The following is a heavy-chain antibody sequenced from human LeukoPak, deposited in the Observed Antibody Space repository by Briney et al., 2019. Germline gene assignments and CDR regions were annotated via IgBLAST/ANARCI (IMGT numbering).Heavy chain of an antibody. V-gene: IGHV4-34*01. Sequence: SETLSLTCAVYGGSFSGYYWSWIRQPPGKGLEWIGEINHSGSTNYNPSLKSQVTISVDTSKNQFSLKLSSVTAADTAVYYCARGTTIFGVVNHYYFDYWGQGTLVTVSS. D-gene: IGHD3-3*01. CDR1: GGSFSGYY. CDR3: ARGTTIFGVVNHYYFDY. CDR2: INHSGST. J-gene: IGHJ4*02.